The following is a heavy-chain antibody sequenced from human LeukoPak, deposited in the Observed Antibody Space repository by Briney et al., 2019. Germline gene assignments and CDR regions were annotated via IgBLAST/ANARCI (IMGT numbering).Heavy chain of an antibody. CDR3: ARDGYYYDSGGYRYYYYYMDV. J-gene: IGHJ6*03. CDR2: IYTSGST. CDR1: GGSISSYY. V-gene: IGHV4-4*07. Sequence: SETLSLTCTVSGGSISSYYWSCIRQPAGKGLEWIGRIYTSGSTNYNPSLKSRVTMSVDTSKNQFSLKLSSVTAADTAVYYCARDGYYYDSGGYRYYYYYMDVWGKGTTVTVSS. D-gene: IGHD3-22*01.